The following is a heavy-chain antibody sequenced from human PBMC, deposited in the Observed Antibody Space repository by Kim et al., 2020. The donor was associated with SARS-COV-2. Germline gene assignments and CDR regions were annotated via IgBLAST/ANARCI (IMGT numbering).Heavy chain of an antibody. V-gene: IGHV3-30*18. CDR3: AKVDRGKSEQLVDY. D-gene: IGHD6-6*01. J-gene: IGHJ4*02. CDR1: GFTFSSYG. CDR2: ISYDGSNK. Sequence: GGSLRLSCAASGFTFSSYGMHWVRQAPGKGLEWVAVISYDGSNKYYADSVKGRFTISRDNSKNTLYLQMNSLRAEDTAVYYCAKVDRGKSEQLVDYWGQGTLVTVSS.